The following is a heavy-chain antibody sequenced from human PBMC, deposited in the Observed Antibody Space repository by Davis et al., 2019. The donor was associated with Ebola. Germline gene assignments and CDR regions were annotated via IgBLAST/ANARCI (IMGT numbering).Heavy chain of an antibody. CDR2: ISASGLV. V-gene: IGHV3-69-1*02. D-gene: IGHD3-22*01. J-gene: IGHJ2*01. CDR3: AKIGVIGKWYFDL. CDR1: GFTFNFFS. Sequence: GESLKISCSASGFTFNFFSMHWVRQAPGKGLEWVSYISASGLVYYGDSVKGRFTISRDNSKNTLFLHMNSLRVEDTAIYYCAKIGVIGKWYFDLWGRGTLVTVS.